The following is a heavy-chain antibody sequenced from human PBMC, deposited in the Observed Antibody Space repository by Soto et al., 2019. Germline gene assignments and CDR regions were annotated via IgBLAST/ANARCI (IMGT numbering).Heavy chain of an antibody. CDR2: ISGSGGST. D-gene: IGHD3-9*01. CDR1: GFTFSSYA. J-gene: IGHJ4*02. V-gene: IGHV3-23*01. CDR3: AKDDTYYDILTGYYTGRGFDY. Sequence: LRLSCAASGFTFSSYAMSWVRQAPGKGLEWVSAISGSGGSTYYADSVKGRFTISRDNSKNTLYLQMNSLRAEDTAVYYCAKDDTYYDILTGYYTGRGFDYWGQGTLVTVSS.